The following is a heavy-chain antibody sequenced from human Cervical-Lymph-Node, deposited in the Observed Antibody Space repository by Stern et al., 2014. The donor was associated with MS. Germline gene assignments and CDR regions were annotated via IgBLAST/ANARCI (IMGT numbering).Heavy chain of an antibody. CDR2: IVPIFGTA. V-gene: IGHV1-69*01. CDR3: ARSYGSGSYTAFDI. J-gene: IGHJ3*02. Sequence: VQLVESGAEVKKLGSSVKVSCKASGGTFSSYAISWVRQAPGQGLEWMGGIVPIFGTANYAQKFQGRVTITADESTSTAYMELSSLRSEDTAVYYCARSYGSGSYTAFDIWGQGTMVTVSS. CDR1: GGTFSSYA. D-gene: IGHD3-10*01.